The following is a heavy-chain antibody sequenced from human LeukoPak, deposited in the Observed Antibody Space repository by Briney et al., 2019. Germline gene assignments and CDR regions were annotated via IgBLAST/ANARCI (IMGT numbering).Heavy chain of an antibody. J-gene: IGHJ5*02. Sequence: GGSLRLSCAASGYTLSYYWMHWVRQAPGKGLVWVSCINGDGSNTNYADSVKGRFTISRDNAKNTLYLEMNSLRAEDTAVYYCTRDPRNKGFDPWGQGTLVTVSS. D-gene: IGHD1/OR15-1a*01. CDR2: INGDGSNT. V-gene: IGHV3-74*01. CDR1: GYTLSYYW. CDR3: TRDPRNKGFDP.